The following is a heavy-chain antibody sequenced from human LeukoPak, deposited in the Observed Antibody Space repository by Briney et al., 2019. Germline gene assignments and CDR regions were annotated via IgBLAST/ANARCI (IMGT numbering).Heavy chain of an antibody. CDR1: GFTVIDYY. J-gene: IGHJ4*02. Sequence: PGRSLRLSWSTSGFTVIDYYMSSVRQAPGDWIELVSLINKVRDRAYYADSVTGRFTISRDNPKNTLYVQMSSLRAEDTAVYYCVKDRSWGGSGWYFDYWGQGTLVTVSS. CDR3: VKDRSWGGSGWYFDY. V-gene: IGHV3-66*01. D-gene: IGHD6-19*01. CDR2: INKVRDRA.